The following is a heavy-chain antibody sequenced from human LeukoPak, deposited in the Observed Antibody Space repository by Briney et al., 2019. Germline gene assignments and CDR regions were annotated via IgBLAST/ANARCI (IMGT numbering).Heavy chain of an antibody. J-gene: IGHJ4*02. CDR1: GFTFSSYS. Sequence: PGGSLRLSCAASGFTFSSYSMNWVRQAPGKGLEWVSYISSSSSTIYHADSVKGRFTISRDNAKNSLYLQMNSLRAEDTAVYYCARGSSDQWLDPFDYWGQGTLVTVSS. CDR2: ISSSSSTI. CDR3: ARGSSDQWLDPFDY. D-gene: IGHD6-19*01. V-gene: IGHV3-48*01.